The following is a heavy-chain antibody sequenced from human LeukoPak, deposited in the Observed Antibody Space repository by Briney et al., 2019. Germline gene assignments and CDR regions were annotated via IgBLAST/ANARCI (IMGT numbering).Heavy chain of an antibody. D-gene: IGHD2-2*01. CDR3: ARVGYCSSTSRYAGSLRWYNWFDP. CDR2: MNPNSGNT. V-gene: IGHV1-8*01. J-gene: IGHJ5*02. Sequence: ASVKVSCKASGYTFTSYDINWVRQATGQGLEWMGWMNPNSGNTGYAQKFQGRVTMTRNTSISTAYMELSSLRSEDTAVYYCARVGYCSSTSRYAGSLRWYNWFDPWGQGTLVTVSS. CDR1: GYTFTSYD.